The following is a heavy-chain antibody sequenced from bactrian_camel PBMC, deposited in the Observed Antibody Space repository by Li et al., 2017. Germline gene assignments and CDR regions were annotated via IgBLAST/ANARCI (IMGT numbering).Heavy chain of an antibody. V-gene: IGHV3S55*01. J-gene: IGHJ7*01. CDR1: ADAYYQCT. Sequence: HVQLVESGGGSVQAGGSLKLSCVAPADAYYQCTMGWYRQAPGTERELVATIGSDGLYYVDSVKGRFTISRDNAKNTVHLQLNSLETEDMAMYYCVKGGFDAMHYWGKGTQVTVS. CDR2: IGSDGL. D-gene: IGHD1*01.